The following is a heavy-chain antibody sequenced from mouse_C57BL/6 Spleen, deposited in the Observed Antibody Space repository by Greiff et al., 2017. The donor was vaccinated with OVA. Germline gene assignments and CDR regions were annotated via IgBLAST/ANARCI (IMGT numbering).Heavy chain of an antibody. CDR3: ARIRFITTVRYAMDY. J-gene: IGHJ4*01. CDR2: INPKNGGT. CDR1: GYTFTDYY. V-gene: IGHV1-26*01. D-gene: IGHD1-1*01. Sequence: VQLQQSGPELVKPGASVKISCKASGYTFTDYYMNWVKQSHGKSLEWIGDINPKNGGTSYNQKFKGKATLTVDKSSSTAYMELRSLTSEDSAVYYCARIRFITTVRYAMDYWGQGTSVTVSS.